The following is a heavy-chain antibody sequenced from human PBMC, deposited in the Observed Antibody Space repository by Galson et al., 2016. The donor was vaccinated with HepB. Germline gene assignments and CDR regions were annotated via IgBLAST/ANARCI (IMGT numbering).Heavy chain of an antibody. CDR2: IYHIGNT. V-gene: IGHV4-4*02. J-gene: IGHJ2*01. Sequence: SETLSLTCAVSGGSISSSNWWSLVRQPPGKGLEWIGDIYHIGNTNYNPSLKSRVTISLDKSKSQPSLKLSAVTAADTAVYYCANERNWYLDLWGSGTLVTVSS. CDR1: GGSISSSNW. CDR3: ANERNWYLDL.